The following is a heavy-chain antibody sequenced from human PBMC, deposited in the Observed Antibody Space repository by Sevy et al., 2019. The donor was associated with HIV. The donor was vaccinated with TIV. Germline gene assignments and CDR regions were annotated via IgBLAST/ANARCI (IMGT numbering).Heavy chain of an antibody. J-gene: IGHJ4*02. D-gene: IGHD2-15*01. V-gene: IGHV3-21*01. CDR2: ISSSSSYI. Sequence: GGSLRLSCAASGFTFSSYSMNWIRQAPGKGLEWVSSISSSSSYIYYADSVKGRFTISRDNAKNSLYLQMNSLRAEDTAVYYCARVGSVGWWAFDYWGQGTLVTVSS. CDR3: ARVGSVGWWAFDY. CDR1: GFTFSSYS.